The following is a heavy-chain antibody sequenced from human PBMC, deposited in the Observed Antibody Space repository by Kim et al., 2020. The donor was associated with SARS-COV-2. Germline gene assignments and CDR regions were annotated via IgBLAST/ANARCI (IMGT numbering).Heavy chain of an antibody. CDR1: GFTFSSYA. Sequence: GGSLRLSCAASGFTFSSYAMHWVRQAPGKGLEWVAVISYDGSNKYYADSVKGRFTISRDNSKNTLYLQMNSLRAEDTAVYYCARDARGTRVAFDIWGQGTMVTVSS. D-gene: IGHD2-15*01. V-gene: IGHV3-30-3*01. CDR3: ARDARGTRVAFDI. CDR2: ISYDGSNK. J-gene: IGHJ3*02.